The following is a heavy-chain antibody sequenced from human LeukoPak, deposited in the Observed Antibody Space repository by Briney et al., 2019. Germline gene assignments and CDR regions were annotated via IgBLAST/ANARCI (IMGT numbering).Heavy chain of an antibody. J-gene: IGHJ4*02. CDR1: GYTFTSYD. CDR3: ARVLSPTVVTHDPAGYFDY. D-gene: IGHD4-23*01. CDR2: MNPNSGNT. Sequence: ASVKVSCKASGYTFTSYDINWVRQATGQGLEWMGWMNPNSGNTGYAQKFQGRVTMTRNTSISTAYMELSSLRSEDTAVYYCARVLSPTVVTHDPAGYFDYWGQGTLVTVSS. V-gene: IGHV1-8*01.